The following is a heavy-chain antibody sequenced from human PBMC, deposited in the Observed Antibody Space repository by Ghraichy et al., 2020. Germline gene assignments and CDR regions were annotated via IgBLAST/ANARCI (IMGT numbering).Heavy chain of an antibody. J-gene: IGHJ5*02. CDR3: ARDKTLVVPAAISGAEVERWFDP. D-gene: IGHD2-2*02. CDR1: GGSISSYY. Sequence: SETLSLTCTVSGGSISSYYWSWIRQPPGKGLEWIGYIYYSGSTNYNPSLKSRVTISVDTSKNQFSLKLSSVTAADTAVYYCARDKTLVVPAAISGAEVERWFDPWGQGTLVTVSS. CDR2: IYYSGST. V-gene: IGHV4-59*01.